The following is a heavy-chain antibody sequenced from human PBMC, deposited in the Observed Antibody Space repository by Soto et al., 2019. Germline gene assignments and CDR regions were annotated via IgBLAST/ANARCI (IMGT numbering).Heavy chain of an antibody. D-gene: IGHD4-17*01. Sequence: PTLVNPTETLTLTCTVSGFSLTTGKMGVSWIRQPPGKALEWLAHIFSDNERSYSTSLQGRLTISKDTSGSQVVLSMTNVDPVDTATYYCARMNVDSYQFYYAMDVWGQGTTVTVSS. J-gene: IGHJ6*02. CDR3: ARMNVDSYQFYYAMDV. CDR1: GFSLTTGKMG. CDR2: IFSDNER. V-gene: IGHV2-26*01.